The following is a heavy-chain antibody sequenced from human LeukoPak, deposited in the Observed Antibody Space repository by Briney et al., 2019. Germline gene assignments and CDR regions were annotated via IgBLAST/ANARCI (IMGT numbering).Heavy chain of an antibody. CDR3: ARDHGGGPSAFDI. Sequence: GGSLRLSCAASGFTFSSYSMNWVRQAPGKGLEWVSSISSSSSYIYYADSVKRRFTISRDNAKNSLYLQMNSLRAEDTAVYYCARDHGGGPSAFDIWGQGTMVTVSS. J-gene: IGHJ3*02. V-gene: IGHV3-21*01. D-gene: IGHD3-10*01. CDR2: ISSSSSYI. CDR1: GFTFSSYS.